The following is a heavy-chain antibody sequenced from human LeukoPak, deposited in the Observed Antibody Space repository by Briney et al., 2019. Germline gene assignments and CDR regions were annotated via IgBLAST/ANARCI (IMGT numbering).Heavy chain of an antibody. Sequence: ASVKVSCKASGYTFTSYGISWMRQAPGQGLEWMGWISGYNGKTNYAQKVQGRVTMTTDTSTSTAYMELRSLTSDDTAVYYCARPYRSSWFGSWGQGTLVTVSS. D-gene: IGHD6-13*01. CDR3: ARPYRSSWFGS. CDR1: GYTFTSYG. V-gene: IGHV1-18*01. CDR2: ISGYNGKT. J-gene: IGHJ5*01.